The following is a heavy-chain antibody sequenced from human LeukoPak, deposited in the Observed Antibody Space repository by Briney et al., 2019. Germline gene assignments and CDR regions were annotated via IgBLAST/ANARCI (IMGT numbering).Heavy chain of an antibody. CDR2: ISYDGSNK. J-gene: IGHJ4*02. CDR3: ARAPGIYFDY. V-gene: IGHV3-30-3*01. Sequence: GGALRLSFAGSGFTFNSYAMHWGRQAPGKGVEWVAVISYDGSNKYYADSVKGRFTISRDNSKNTLYLQMNSLRAEDTAVYYCARAPGIYFDYWGQGTLVTVSS. CDR1: GFTFNSYA. D-gene: IGHD1-1*01.